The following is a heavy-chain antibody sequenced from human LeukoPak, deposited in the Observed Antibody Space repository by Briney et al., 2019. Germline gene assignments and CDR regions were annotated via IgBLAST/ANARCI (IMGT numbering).Heavy chain of an antibody. J-gene: IGHJ3*02. Sequence: GGSLRLSCAASGFTFSNYAMSWVRQAPGKGLEWVSSINGRGGSTYYADSVKGRFTISRDNSKNTLYLQMNSLRAEDTALYYCAKSRLSGINDAFDIWGQGTMVTVSS. CDR3: AKSRLSGINDAFDI. V-gene: IGHV3-23*01. CDR2: INGRGGST. D-gene: IGHD3-3*01. CDR1: GFTFSNYA.